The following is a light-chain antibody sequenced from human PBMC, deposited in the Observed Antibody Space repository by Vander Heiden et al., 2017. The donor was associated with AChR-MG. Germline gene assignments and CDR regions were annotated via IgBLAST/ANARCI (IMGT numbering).Light chain of an antibody. J-gene: IGKJ2*01. CDR2: LGS. V-gene: IGKV2-28*01. Sequence: DIVMTQSPLSLPVTLGEPASISCRSSQSLLHSNGYNYLDWYLQKPGQSPQLLIYLGSNRASGVPDRFSGSGSGTDFTLKISRVEAEDVGVYYCRQALQTPYTFGQGTKLEIK. CDR3: RQALQTPYT. CDR1: QSLLHSNGYNY.